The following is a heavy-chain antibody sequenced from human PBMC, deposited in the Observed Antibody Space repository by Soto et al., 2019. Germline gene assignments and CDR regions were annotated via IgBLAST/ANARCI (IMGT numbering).Heavy chain of an antibody. CDR3: AREKFTAAWGAFHI. V-gene: IGHV1-69*13. Sequence: SLKVSCTASGGTLSAYGISWLLKAPGQGLEWMGGIIPIFGTPTYAQKSQGRVTFTADESTSTVYMELNSLKSDDTALYYCAREKFTAAWGAFHIWGQATMATVSS. J-gene: IGHJ3*02. CDR2: IIPIFGTP. D-gene: IGHD3-16*01. CDR1: GGTLSAYG.